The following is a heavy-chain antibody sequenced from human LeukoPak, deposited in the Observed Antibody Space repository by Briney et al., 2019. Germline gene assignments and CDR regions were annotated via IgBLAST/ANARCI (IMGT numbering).Heavy chain of an antibody. D-gene: IGHD6-19*01. V-gene: IGHV3-30-3*01. CDR1: GLTFSSYA. J-gene: IGHJ4*02. Sequence: GGSLRLSCAASGLTFSSYAMHWVRQAPGKGLEWVAVISYDGSNKYYADSVKGRFTISRAKNTLYLQMNSLRAEDTAVYYCALSPSSGRDPTDYWGQGTLVTVSS. CDR2: ISYDGSNK. CDR3: ALSPSSGRDPTDY.